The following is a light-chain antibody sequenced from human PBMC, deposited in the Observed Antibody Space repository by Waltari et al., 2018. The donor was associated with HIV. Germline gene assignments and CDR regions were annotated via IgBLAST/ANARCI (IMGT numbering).Light chain of an antibody. Sequence: EIVLTQSPATLSLSPGERATLSCRASQSIATYLAWYQHKPGQSPRLLMSHASTRATGIPARFSGSGSGTDFTLTISSLEPEDFAIYYCQQRAISPGTFGHGTRLDIK. V-gene: IGKV3-11*01. CDR3: QQRAISPGT. CDR2: HAS. CDR1: QSIATY. J-gene: IGKJ5*01.